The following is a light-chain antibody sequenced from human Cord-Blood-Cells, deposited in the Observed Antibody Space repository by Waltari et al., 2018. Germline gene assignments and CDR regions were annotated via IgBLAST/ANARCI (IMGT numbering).Light chain of an antibody. V-gene: IGLV2-14*01. J-gene: IGLJ2*01. CDR1: SSDVGGYNY. Sequence: QSALTQPASVSGSPGQSITISCTGTSSDVGGYNYVSWYQQHPGKAPKLTIYEVSNRPAGVSNRFSGSKSGNTASLTSSGLQAEDDADYYCSSYTSSSTLVFGGGTKLTVL. CDR2: EVS. CDR3: SSYTSSSTLV.